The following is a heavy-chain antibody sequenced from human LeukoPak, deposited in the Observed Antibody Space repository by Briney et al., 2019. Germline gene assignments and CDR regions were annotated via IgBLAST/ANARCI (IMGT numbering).Heavy chain of an antibody. D-gene: IGHD4-17*01. CDR1: GFTSSSYA. CDR2: ISYDGSNK. CDR3: AREFPYGDSYYFDY. J-gene: IGHJ4*02. V-gene: IGHV3-30*04. Sequence: GRSLRLSCAASGFTSSSYAMHWVRQAPGKGLEWVAVISYDGSNKYYADSVKGRFTISRDNSKNTLYLQMNSLRAEDTAVYYCAREFPYGDSYYFDYWGQGTLVTVSS.